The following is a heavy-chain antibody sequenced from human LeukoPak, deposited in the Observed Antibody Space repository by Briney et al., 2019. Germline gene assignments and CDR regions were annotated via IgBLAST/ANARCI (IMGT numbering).Heavy chain of an antibody. D-gene: IGHD5-24*01. J-gene: IGHJ4*02. CDR1: GGSISSHY. CDR3: ARAWGWLQPFDY. V-gene: IGHV4-59*11. Sequence: SETLSLTCTVSGGSISSHYRSWIRQPPGKGLEWIGYIYYSGSTNYNPSLKSRVTISVDTSKNQFSLKLSSVTAADTAVYYCARAWGWLQPFDYWGQGTLVTVSS. CDR2: IYYSGST.